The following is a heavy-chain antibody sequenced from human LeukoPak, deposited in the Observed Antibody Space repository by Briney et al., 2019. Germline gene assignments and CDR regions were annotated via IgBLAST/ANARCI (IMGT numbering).Heavy chain of an antibody. Sequence: SETLSLTCTVSGGSISSSSYYWGWIRQPPGKGLEWIGSIYYSGSTYYNPSLKSRVTISVDTSKNQFSLKLSSVTAADTAVYYCARQYGGNSNPIDYWGQGTLVTVSS. CDR2: IYYSGST. V-gene: IGHV4-39*01. CDR3: ARQYGGNSNPIDY. J-gene: IGHJ4*02. CDR1: GGSISSSSYY. D-gene: IGHD4-23*01.